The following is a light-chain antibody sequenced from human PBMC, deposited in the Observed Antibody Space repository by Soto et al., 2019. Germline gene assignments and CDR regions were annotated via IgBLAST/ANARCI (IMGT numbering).Light chain of an antibody. V-gene: IGKV3-20*01. CDR2: GAS. CDR3: QQYGSSGT. J-gene: IGKJ4*02. CDR1: QGIGDT. Sequence: EIVLSQSPGTPSLSPGERATLSCRASQGIGDTVAWYQQKPGQAPRLLIYGASNRATGIPDRFSGSGSGTDFTLTISRLEPEDFAVYYCQQYGSSGTFGEGTKVDIK.